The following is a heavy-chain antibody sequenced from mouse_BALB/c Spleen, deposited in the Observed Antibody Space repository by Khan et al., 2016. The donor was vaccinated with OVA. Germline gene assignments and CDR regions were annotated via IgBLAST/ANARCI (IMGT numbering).Heavy chain of an antibody. CDR1: GYSITSDYA. CDR2: ISYSGST. V-gene: IGHV3-2*02. Sequence: EVQLQESGPGLLKPSQSLSLTCTVTGYSITSDYAWNWIRQFPGNKLEWMGYISYSGSTTYRPSLRSRISITRNTSTYLFFLQSMPVSIEHTTTYDCASWWLLLRSRGDFDYGCQGTTLTVSS. D-gene: IGHD1-1*01. CDR3: ASWWLLLRSRGDFDY. J-gene: IGHJ2*01.